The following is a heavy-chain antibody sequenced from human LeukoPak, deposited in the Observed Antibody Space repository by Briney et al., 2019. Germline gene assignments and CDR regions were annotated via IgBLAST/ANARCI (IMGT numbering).Heavy chain of an antibody. CDR2: ISGSGGST. CDR1: GFTFSSYA. CDR3: YGSGSYYNEFDY. V-gene: IGHV3-23*01. J-gene: IGHJ4*02. D-gene: IGHD3-10*01. Sequence: AGGSLRLSCAASGFTFSSYAMSWVRQAPGKGLEWVSAISGSGGSTYYADSVKGRFTISRDNSKNTLYLQMNSLRAEDTAVYYCYGSGSYYNEFDYWGQGTLVTVSS.